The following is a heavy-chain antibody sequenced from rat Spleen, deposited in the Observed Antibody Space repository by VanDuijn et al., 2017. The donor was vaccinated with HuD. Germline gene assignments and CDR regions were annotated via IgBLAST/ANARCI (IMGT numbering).Heavy chain of an antibody. CDR1: GYSITRGY. CDR2: ISYSGSS. V-gene: IGHV3-1*01. J-gene: IGHJ2*01. D-gene: IGHD1-2*01. CDR3: VRYTAAFSFDY. Sequence: EVQLQESGPGLVKPSQSLSLTCSVTGYSITRGYGWNWIRKFPGSKMEWIGHISYSGSSSYSPSLKGRISITRDISKNQFFLQLNSVTTEDTAIYFCVRYTAAFSFDYWGQGVMVTVSS.